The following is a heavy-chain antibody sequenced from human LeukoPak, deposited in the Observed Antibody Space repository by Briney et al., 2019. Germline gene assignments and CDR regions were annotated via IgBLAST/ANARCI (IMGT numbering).Heavy chain of an antibody. J-gene: IGHJ6*02. D-gene: IGHD1-26*01. Sequence: SETLSLTCSVSDGSINSYYWNWIRRPPGKGLEWIGYIYYNGNTDYSPSLKSRVTMSVDTSKNLFSLKVSSVTAADTAVYYCARGRSNYYGMDVWGQGTTVTVSS. CDR1: DGSINSYY. CDR3: ARGRSNYYGMDV. V-gene: IGHV4-59*01. CDR2: IYYNGNT.